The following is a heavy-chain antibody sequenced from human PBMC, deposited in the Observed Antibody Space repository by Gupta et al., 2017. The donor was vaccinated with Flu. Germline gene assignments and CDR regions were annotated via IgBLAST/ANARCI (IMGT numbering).Heavy chain of an antibody. CDR3: ARGHDAYDI. Sequence: ELQLVDSGVGVVRPGGSLRLSCAASGFNFDEYGMSWVRQVPGKGLAWVSGLDWNGDSPTYADSVKGRFTISRDNAKKPLYLEMHSLRADDTALYYCARGHDAYDIWGRGAMVTVSS. J-gene: IGHJ3*02. V-gene: IGHV3-20*04. CDR1: GFNFDEYG. CDR2: LDWNGDSP.